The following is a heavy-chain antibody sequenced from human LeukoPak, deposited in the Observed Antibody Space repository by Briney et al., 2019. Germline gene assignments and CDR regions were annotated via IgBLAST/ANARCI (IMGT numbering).Heavy chain of an antibody. J-gene: IGHJ6*03. Sequence: GSLRLSCAASGFTLSDHFMDWVRQPPGKGLEWIGEINHSGSTNYNPSLKSRVTISVDTSKNQFSLKLSSVTAADTAVYYCARLSRGYSLKYYYYYMDVWGKGTTVTISS. CDR2: INHSGST. D-gene: IGHD5-18*01. CDR1: GFTLSDHF. V-gene: IGHV4-34*01. CDR3: ARLSRGYSLKYYYYYMDV.